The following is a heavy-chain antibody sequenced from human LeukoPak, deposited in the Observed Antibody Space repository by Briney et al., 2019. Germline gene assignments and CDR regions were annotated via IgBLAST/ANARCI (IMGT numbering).Heavy chain of an antibody. CDR3: ARGRVAVAGIFY. V-gene: IGHV3-48*04. CDR1: GFTFSSYG. D-gene: IGHD6-19*01. CDR2: ISSSGSTI. Sequence: GGSLRLSCAASGFTFSSYGMHWVRQAPGKGLEWVSYISSSGSTIYYADSVKGRFTISRDNAKNSLYLQMNSLRAEDTAVYYCARGRVAVAGIFYWGQGTLVTVSS. J-gene: IGHJ4*02.